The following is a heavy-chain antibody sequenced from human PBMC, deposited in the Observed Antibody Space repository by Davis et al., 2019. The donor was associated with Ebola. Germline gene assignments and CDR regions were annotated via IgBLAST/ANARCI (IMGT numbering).Heavy chain of an antibody. V-gene: IGHV1-3*01. D-gene: IGHD1-1*01. CDR2: INAGNGNT. J-gene: IGHJ4*02. Sequence: AASVQVSCNASGYTFTSYAMHWVRQAPGQRLEWMGWINAGNGNTKYSQKFQGRVSITRDTSASTVYMELSSLTSEDTAVYYCASLIGNNWYYFDYWGQGTLVTVSS. CDR3: ASLIGNNWYYFDY. CDR1: GYTFTSYA.